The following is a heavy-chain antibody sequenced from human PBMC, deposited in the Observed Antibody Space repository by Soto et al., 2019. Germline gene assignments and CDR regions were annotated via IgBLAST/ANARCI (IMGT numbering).Heavy chain of an antibody. CDR3: ARRRSSSWRLDY. J-gene: IGHJ4*02. D-gene: IGHD6-13*01. CDR1: GYTFTTYG. Sequence: ASVKVSCKASGYTFTTYGISWVRQAPGQGLEWMGWLSVFTSNRNYAQKFQRTVTMTTDTSTSTAYMEMKNLTSDDTAVYFCARRRSSSWRLDYWGQGTVVTVSS. V-gene: IGHV1-18*01. CDR2: LSVFTSNR.